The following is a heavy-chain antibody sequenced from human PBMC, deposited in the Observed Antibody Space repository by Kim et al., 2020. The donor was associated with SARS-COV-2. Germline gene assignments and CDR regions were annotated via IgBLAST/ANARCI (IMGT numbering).Heavy chain of an antibody. CDR1: GFIFSDCN. J-gene: IGHJ5*01. V-gene: IGHV3-48*01. Sequence: GGSLRLSCAASGFIFSDCNMNWVRQAPGKGLEWLAYIDGAGAVIEYGDSVQGRITVSRDNANNHFYVQMDNLRAEDTATYYCARGEGSRGFQSWGRGTLVVVSS. CDR2: IDGAGAVI. CDR3: ARGEGSRGFQS.